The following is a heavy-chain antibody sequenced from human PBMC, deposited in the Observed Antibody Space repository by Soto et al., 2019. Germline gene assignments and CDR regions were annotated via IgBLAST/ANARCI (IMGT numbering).Heavy chain of an antibody. CDR2: ISSSGSTI. Sequence: TFSSYEMNWVRQAPGKGLEWVSYISSSGSTIYYADSVKGRFTISRDNAKNSLYLQMNSLRAEDTAVYYCARDRYYDFWSGYYPRFDYWGQGTLVTVSS. J-gene: IGHJ4*02. CDR1: TFSSYE. V-gene: IGHV3-48*03. CDR3: ARDRYYDFWSGYYPRFDY. D-gene: IGHD3-3*01.